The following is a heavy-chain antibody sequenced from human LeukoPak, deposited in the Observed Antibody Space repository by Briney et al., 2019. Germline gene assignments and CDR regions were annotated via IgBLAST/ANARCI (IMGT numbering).Heavy chain of an antibody. CDR3: AKDHTVLTRYCSGGSCYPGDY. Sequence: GGSLRLSCAASGFTFSSYGMHWVRQAPGKGLEWVAVISYDGSNKYCADSVKGRFTISRDNSKNTLYLQMNSLRAEDTAVYYCAKDHTVLTRYCSGGSCYPGDYWGQGTLVTVSS. J-gene: IGHJ4*02. CDR2: ISYDGSNK. D-gene: IGHD2-15*01. CDR1: GFTFSSYG. V-gene: IGHV3-30*18.